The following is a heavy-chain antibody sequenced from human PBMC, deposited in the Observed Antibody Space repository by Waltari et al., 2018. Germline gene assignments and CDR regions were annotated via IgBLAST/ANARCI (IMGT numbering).Heavy chain of an antibody. V-gene: IGHV3-7*04. CDR3: AGAGLDW. CDR2: INQDETDK. Sequence: EVPLVESGGGLVQPGGSLSLFCAASGFTFNHYYMSWARQAPGKGLEWVANINQDETDKNYLDSVKGRFTISRDNTKNSLFLQMNSLRVEDTAVYYCAGAGLDWWGQGTLVTVSS. J-gene: IGHJ4*02. CDR1: GFTFNHYY.